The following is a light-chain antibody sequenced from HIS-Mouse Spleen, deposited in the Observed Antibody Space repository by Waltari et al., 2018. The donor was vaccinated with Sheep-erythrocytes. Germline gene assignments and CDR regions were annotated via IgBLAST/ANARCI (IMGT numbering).Light chain of an antibody. V-gene: IGLV2-11*01. CDR1: SSDVGGSTY. J-gene: IGLJ1*01. Sequence: QSALTQPRSVSGSPGQSVTIPCTGTSSDVGGSTYVSWYHQHPGKAPKLMIYDVSKRPSGVPDRFSGSKSGNTASLTISGLQAEDEADYYCCSYAGSYNHVFATGTKVTVL. CDR3: CSYAGSYNHV. CDR2: DVS.